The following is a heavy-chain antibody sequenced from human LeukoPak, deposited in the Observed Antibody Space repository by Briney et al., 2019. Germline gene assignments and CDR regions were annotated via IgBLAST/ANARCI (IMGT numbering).Heavy chain of an antibody. Sequence: ASVKVSCKASEYTFTAYYMHWVRQAPGQGLEWMGWINPNSGGTNYAQKFQGRVTMTRDTSISTAYMELSRLRSDDTAVYYCARGVAGVYFYYYMDVWGKGTTVTVSS. CDR2: INPNSGGT. CDR1: EYTFTAYY. J-gene: IGHJ6*03. CDR3: ARGVAGVYFYYYMDV. V-gene: IGHV1-2*02. D-gene: IGHD1-14*01.